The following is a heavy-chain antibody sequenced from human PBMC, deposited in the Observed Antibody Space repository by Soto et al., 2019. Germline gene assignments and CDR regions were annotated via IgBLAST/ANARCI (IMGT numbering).Heavy chain of an antibody. CDR2: IYHSGST. J-gene: IGHJ6*02. V-gene: IGHV4-4*02. Sequence: SETLSLTCAVSGGSISSSNWWSWVRQPPGKGLEWIGEIYHSGSTNYNPSLKSRVTISVDKSKNQFSLKLSSVTAADMAVYYCARATEGSYYGMDVWGQGTTVTVSS. CDR3: ARATEGSYYGMDV. CDR1: GGSISSSNW.